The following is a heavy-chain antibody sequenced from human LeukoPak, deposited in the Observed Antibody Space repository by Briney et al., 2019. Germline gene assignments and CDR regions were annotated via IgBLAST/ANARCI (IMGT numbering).Heavy chain of an antibody. Sequence: PGGSLRLSCAASGFTFSSYWMRWVRQAPGKGLVWVSRIYSDGNTTNYADSVKGRFTISRDNAKNTLYLQMNSLRAEDTAVYYCARDQGSTSRGIDYWGQGTLVTVSS. J-gene: IGHJ4*02. V-gene: IGHV3-74*01. CDR2: IYSDGNTT. CDR3: ARDQGSTSRGIDY. D-gene: IGHD2-2*01. CDR1: GFTFSSYW.